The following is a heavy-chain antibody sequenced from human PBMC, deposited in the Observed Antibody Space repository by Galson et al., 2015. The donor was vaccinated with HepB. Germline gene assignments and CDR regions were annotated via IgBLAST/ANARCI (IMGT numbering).Heavy chain of an antibody. CDR3: ANTYYYDSSGYYPYYFDY. D-gene: IGHD3-22*01. CDR1: GFTFSNSA. V-gene: IGHV3-23*01. Sequence: SLRLSCAASGFTFSNSAMSWVRQAPGKGLEWVSGIDTSGGRTYYADSVKGRFTISRDNSKNTLYLQMNSLRAEDTAVYYCANTYYYDSSGYYPYYFDYWGQGTLVTVSS. CDR2: IDTSGGRT. J-gene: IGHJ4*02.